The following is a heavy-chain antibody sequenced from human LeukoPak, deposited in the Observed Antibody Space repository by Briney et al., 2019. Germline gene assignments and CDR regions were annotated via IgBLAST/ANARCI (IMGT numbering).Heavy chain of an antibody. Sequence: GRPLRLSCAASGFTFDDYAMHWVRQAPGKGLEWVSGISWNSGSIGYADSVKGRFTISRDNAKNSLYLQMNSLRAEDTALYYCAKENLASRGFDPWGQGTLVTVSS. CDR3: AKENLASRGFDP. D-gene: IGHD3-3*02. V-gene: IGHV3-9*01. J-gene: IGHJ5*02. CDR1: GFTFDDYA. CDR2: ISWNSGSI.